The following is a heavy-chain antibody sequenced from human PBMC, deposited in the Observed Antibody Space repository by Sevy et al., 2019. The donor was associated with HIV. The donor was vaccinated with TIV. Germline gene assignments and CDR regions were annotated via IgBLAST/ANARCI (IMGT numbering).Heavy chain of an antibody. Sequence: GGSLRLSCAASGFTFSSYSMNWVRQAPGKGLEWVSSISSSSSYIYYADSVKGRFTISRDNAKNSLYLQMNSLRAEDTAVYYCASDLGPMGGPRYFVYWGQGTLVTVSS. CDR2: ISSSSSYI. D-gene: IGHD6-25*01. CDR3: ASDLGPMGGPRYFVY. J-gene: IGHJ4*02. CDR1: GFTFSSYS. V-gene: IGHV3-21*01.